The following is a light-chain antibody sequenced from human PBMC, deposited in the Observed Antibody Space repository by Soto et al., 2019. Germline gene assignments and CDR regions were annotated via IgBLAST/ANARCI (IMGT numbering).Light chain of an antibody. Sequence: DIVLTQSPGTLSLSPGEAATLSCRASQSISNNYLAWYQQQPGQAPRLVIHGASSRATDIPDRFSGSGSGTDFTLTISRLEPEDFAVYYCQQYVTSPYTFGHGTKLEI. CDR1: QSISNNY. V-gene: IGKV3-20*01. CDR3: QQYVTSPYT. J-gene: IGKJ2*01. CDR2: GAS.